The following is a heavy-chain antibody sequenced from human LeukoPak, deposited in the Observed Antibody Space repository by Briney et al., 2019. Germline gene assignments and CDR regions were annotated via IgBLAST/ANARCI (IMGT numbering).Heavy chain of an antibody. V-gene: IGHV1-2*02. J-gene: IGHJ4*02. D-gene: IGHD6-19*01. CDR3: ARDLGGSGWSKGDY. CDR2: INPNSGGT. Sequence: ASVKVSCKASGCTFTGYYMHWVRQAPGQGLEWMGWINPNSGGTNYAQKFQGRVTMTRDTSISTAYMELSRLRSDDTAVYYCARDLGGSGWSKGDYWGQGTLVTVSS. CDR1: GCTFTGYY.